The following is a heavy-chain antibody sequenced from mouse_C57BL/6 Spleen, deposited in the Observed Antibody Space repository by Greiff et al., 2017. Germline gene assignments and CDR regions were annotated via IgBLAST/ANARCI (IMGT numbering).Heavy chain of an antibody. CDR1: GFPFNTYA. Sequence: EVMLVASGGGLVQPKGSLTLSCAASGFPFNTYAMHWVRQAPGKGLDWVARIRSKSSNYATYSADSVKDRFTISRDDSQSMLYLQMNNLKTEDTAMYYCVRDSNGAWFAYWGQGTLVTVSA. CDR3: VRDSNGAWFAY. V-gene: IGHV10-3*01. J-gene: IGHJ3*01. D-gene: IGHD2-5*01. CDR2: IRSKSSNYAT.